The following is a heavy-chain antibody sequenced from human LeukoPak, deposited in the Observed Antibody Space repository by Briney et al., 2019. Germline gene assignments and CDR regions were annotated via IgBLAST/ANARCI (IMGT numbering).Heavy chain of an antibody. V-gene: IGHV3-23*01. D-gene: IGHD6-19*01. Sequence: GGSLRLSCAASAFTFSTYAMSWVRQAPGQGLEWVSTISGGGDHTYYADSVKGRFTISRDNSKNTLFLQMTRLRADDTAVYYCAKHPTGWHLGSFDYWGQGTLVTVSS. CDR1: AFTFSTYA. J-gene: IGHJ4*02. CDR3: AKHPTGWHLGSFDY. CDR2: ISGGGDHT.